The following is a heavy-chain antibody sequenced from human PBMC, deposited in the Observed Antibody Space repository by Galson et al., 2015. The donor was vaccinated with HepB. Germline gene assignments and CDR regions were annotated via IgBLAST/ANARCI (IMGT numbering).Heavy chain of an antibody. Sequence: SLRLSCAASGFTFSNYWMSWVRQAPGKPLEWVANIKLDGSEKYYVDSVKGRFTISRDNARNSLYLQMSNLRPEDTAVYYCATYYYGLWSSLDFWGQGTLVTVSS. CDR1: GFTFSNYW. CDR3: ATYYYGLWSSLDF. CDR2: IKLDGSEK. V-gene: IGHV3-7*03. D-gene: IGHD3-10*01. J-gene: IGHJ4*02.